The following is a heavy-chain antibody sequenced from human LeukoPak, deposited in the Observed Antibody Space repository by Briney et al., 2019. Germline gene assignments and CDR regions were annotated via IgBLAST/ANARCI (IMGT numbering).Heavy chain of an antibody. D-gene: IGHD3-10*01. CDR3: ARAYYGSGTFDY. V-gene: IGHV3-74*01. CDR1: GFTFSSYW. Sequence: PGGSLRLSCAASGFTFSSYWMHWVRHAPGKGLVWVSRINSDGSSTSYADSVKGRFTISRDNAKNTLYLQMNSLRAEDTAVYYCARAYYGSGTFDYWGQGTLVPVSS. J-gene: IGHJ4*02. CDR2: INSDGSST.